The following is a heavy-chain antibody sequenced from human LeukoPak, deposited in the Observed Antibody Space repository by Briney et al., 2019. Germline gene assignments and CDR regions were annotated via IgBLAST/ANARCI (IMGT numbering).Heavy chain of an antibody. CDR3: ASLDMYYDFWSAYVVGYYMNV. J-gene: IGHJ6*03. CDR2: IYYSGST. D-gene: IGHD3-3*01. Sequence: PSGTLSLTCTVAGGSISSSSYYWGWIRQPPGKGLEWIGSIYYSGSTYYNPSLKSRVTISVDTSKNQFSLKLSSVTAADTAVYYCASLDMYYDFWSAYVVGYYMNVWDKGTTVTVSS. V-gene: IGHV4-39*01. CDR1: GGSISSSSYY.